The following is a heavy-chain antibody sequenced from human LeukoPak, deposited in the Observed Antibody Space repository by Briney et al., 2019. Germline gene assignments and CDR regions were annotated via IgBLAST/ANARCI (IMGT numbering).Heavy chain of an antibody. CDR1: GGSISSYY. CDR2: IYYSGNT. V-gene: IGHV4-59*01. J-gene: IGHJ4*02. Sequence: SETLPLTCTVSGGSISSYYWSWIRQPPGKGLEWIGYIYYSGNTNNNPSLRSRVTISLDTSKNHFSLRLSSVTAADTAVYYCARVGVPGSFDYWGQGTLVTVSS. CDR3: ARVGVPGSFDY. D-gene: IGHD3-3*01.